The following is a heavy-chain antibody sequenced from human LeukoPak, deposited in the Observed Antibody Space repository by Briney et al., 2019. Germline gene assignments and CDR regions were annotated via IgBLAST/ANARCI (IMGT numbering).Heavy chain of an antibody. CDR3: ASDLVN. CDR1: GFTFSSYW. D-gene: IGHD2/OR15-2a*01. V-gene: IGHV3-7*01. J-gene: IGHJ4*02. CDR2: IKQDGSVK. Sequence: PGGSLRLSCAAPGFTFSSYWMSWVRQAPGKGLEWVANIKQDGSVKYYVDSVKGRFTISRDNAKNSLYLQMSSLRAEDTAVYYCASDLVNWGEGTLVTASS.